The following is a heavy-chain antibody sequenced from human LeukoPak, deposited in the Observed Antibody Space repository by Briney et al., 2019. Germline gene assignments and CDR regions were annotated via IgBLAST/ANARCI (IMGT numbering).Heavy chain of an antibody. V-gene: IGHV3-48*01. CDR3: AKAGDHSYFYMDA. CDR2: ISSSSSTI. Sequence: GGSLRLSCAASGFTFSSYSMNWVRQAPGKGLEWVSYISSSSSTIYYTDSVKGRFTVSRDNAKSSLYLQMNSLRAEDTAVYYCAKAGDHSYFYMDAWGNGTTVTVSS. D-gene: IGHD3-16*01. CDR1: GFTFSSYS. J-gene: IGHJ6*03.